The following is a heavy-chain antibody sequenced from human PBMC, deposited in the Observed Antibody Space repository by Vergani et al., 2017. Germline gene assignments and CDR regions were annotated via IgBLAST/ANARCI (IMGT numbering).Heavy chain of an antibody. J-gene: IGHJ4*02. V-gene: IGHV3-66*02. D-gene: IGHD2-2*02. CDR1: GFTVSSNY. CDR2: IYSGGST. CDR3: VRDRGLCAGGRCYTEAWDY. Sequence: EVQVVETGGGLVQPGGSLRLSCAASGFTVSSNYMSWVRQAPGKGLEWVSVIYSGGSTYYADSVKGRFTISRDIAKNTLYLQVRSLRLEDTGVYHCVRDRGLCAGGRCYTEAWDYWGQGTPVTVSS.